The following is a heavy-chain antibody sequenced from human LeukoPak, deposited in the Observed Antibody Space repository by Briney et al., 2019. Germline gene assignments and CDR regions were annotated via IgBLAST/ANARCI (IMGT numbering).Heavy chain of an antibody. D-gene: IGHD4-17*01. CDR1: GFTFSSYE. CDR3: TTADYGDYNPEFDY. Sequence: GGSLILSCVASGFTFSSYEMNWVRQAPGKGLEWVGRIKSKTDGGTTDYAAPVKGRFTISRDDSKNTLYLQMNSLKTEDTAVYYCTTADYGDYNPEFDYWGQGTLVTVSS. V-gene: IGHV3-15*01. CDR2: IKSKTDGGTT. J-gene: IGHJ4*02.